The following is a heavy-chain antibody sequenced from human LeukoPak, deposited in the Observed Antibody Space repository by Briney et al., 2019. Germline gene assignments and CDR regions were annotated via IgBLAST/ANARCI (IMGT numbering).Heavy chain of an antibody. CDR1: GFTFSSYS. CDR3: AKDGGGYYYDSSGYYFDY. J-gene: IGHJ4*02. CDR2: ISGSGGST. V-gene: IGHV3-23*01. D-gene: IGHD3-22*01. Sequence: GGSLRLSCAASGFTFSSYSMNWVRQAPGKGLEWVSAISGSGGSTYYADSVKGRFTISRDNSKNTLYLQMNSLRAEDTAVYYCAKDGGGYYYDSSGYYFDYWGQGTLVTVSS.